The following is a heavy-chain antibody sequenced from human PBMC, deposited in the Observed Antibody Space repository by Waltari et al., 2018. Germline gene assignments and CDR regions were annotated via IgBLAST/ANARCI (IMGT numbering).Heavy chain of an antibody. Sequence: VQLQESGPGLVKPSETLSLTCTVSGGSISSHYWSWIRQPPGKGLEWMGIIYPGDSVTRYSPSVQGQVTISADKSISTAYLQWSSLKASDTAMYYCARTELGATGHGMDVWGQGTTVTVSS. CDR1: GGSISSHY. V-gene: IGHV5-51*01. J-gene: IGHJ6*02. CDR2: IYPGDSVT. D-gene: IGHD1-26*01. CDR3: ARTELGATGHGMDV.